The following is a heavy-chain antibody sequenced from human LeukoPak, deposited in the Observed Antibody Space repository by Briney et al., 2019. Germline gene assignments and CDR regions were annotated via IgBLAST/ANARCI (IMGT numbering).Heavy chain of an antibody. J-gene: IGHJ6*03. Sequence: ASVKVSCKASGYTFTSYYMHWVRQAPGQGLEWMGWINPNSGGTNYAQKFQGRVTMTRDTSISTAYMELSRLRSDDTAVYYCAGGPYCGGDCSSYYYYMDVWGKGTTVTVSS. CDR3: AGGPYCGGDCSSYYYYMDV. D-gene: IGHD2-21*02. CDR1: GYTFTSYY. V-gene: IGHV1-2*02. CDR2: INPNSGGT.